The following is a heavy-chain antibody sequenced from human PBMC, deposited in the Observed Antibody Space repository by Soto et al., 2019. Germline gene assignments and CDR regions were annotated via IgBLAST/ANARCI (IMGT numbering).Heavy chain of an antibody. D-gene: IGHD2-15*01. CDR3: ARALLTTRALAI. CDR1: GGSVSSGSYY. Sequence: QVQLQESGPGLVKPSETLSLTCTVSGGSVSSGSYYWSWIRQPPGKGLEWIGYIYYSGSTNYNPSLKSRVTISVDTSKNQFSLKLSSVTAADTAVYYCARALLTTRALAIWGQGTMVTVSS. V-gene: IGHV4-61*01. J-gene: IGHJ3*02. CDR2: IYYSGST.